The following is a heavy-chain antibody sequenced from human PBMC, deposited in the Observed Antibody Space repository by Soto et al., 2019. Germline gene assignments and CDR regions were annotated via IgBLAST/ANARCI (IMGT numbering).Heavy chain of an antibody. V-gene: IGHV4-4*02. CDR3: ARGGGYYDNSGYFDY. D-gene: IGHD3-22*01. Sequence: QVQLQESGPGLVRPSGTLSLSCAVSGDSISSSHWWTRVRQPPGKGLEWIGEIYHTGSSNYNPSLKSRVTISVDKSKNQFSLKLSSVTAADTAVYHCARGGGYYDNSGYFDYWGQGTRVAVSS. CDR1: GDSISSSHW. J-gene: IGHJ4*02. CDR2: IYHTGSS.